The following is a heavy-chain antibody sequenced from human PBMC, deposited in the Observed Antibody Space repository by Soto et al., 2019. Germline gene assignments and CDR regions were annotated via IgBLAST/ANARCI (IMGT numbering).Heavy chain of an antibody. J-gene: IGHJ6*02. CDR2: IVPIFGTT. CDR1: GGTFSNYA. D-gene: IGHD6-19*01. Sequence: QVQLVQSGAEVKKPGSSVKVSCKVSGGTFSNYAIDWVRLAPGHGLEWMGGIVPIFGTTYYTQKFQGRATIIADDSTITAYLEMSSLRSEDTALYYCARGEAVAGLYNYHGLDVWGQGTAVTVSS. CDR3: ARGEAVAGLYNYHGLDV. V-gene: IGHV1-69*12.